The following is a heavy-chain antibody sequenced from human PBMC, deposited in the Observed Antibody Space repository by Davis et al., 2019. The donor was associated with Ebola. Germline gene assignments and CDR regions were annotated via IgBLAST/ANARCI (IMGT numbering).Heavy chain of an antibody. J-gene: IGHJ6*02. CDR1: GYTFTGYY. V-gene: IGHV1-69*06. Sequence: SVKVSCKASGYTFTGYYMHWVRQAPGQGLEWMGGIIPIFGTANYAHKFQGRVTITADKSTSTAYMELSSLRSEDTAVYYCARGLLYDFWSGYYLDVWGQGTTVTVSS. D-gene: IGHD3-3*01. CDR3: ARGLLYDFWSGYYLDV. CDR2: IIPIFGTA.